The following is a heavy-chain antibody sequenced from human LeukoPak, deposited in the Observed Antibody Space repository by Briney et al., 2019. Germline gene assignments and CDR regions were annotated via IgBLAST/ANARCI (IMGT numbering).Heavy chain of an antibody. CDR1: GGSISSYY. D-gene: IGHD2/OR15-2a*01. CDR3: AGHHPRNTVDF. J-gene: IGHJ4*02. V-gene: IGHV4-59*08. CDR2: ISDIGSI. Sequence: PSETLSLTCTISGGSISSYYWSWIRQPPGKGLEWIAYISDIGSINYNPSLKSRVTISLDTSKNQFSLKLSSVTAADTAVYYCAGHHPRNTVDFWGQGTLVTVSS.